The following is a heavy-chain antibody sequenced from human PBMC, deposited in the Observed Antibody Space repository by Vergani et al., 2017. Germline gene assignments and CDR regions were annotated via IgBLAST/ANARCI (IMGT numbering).Heavy chain of an antibody. CDR1: GFTFSSYS. CDR2: ISSSSSTI. CDR3: ARGPGIRTFGGLFRTRYAFDI. D-gene: IGHD3-10*01. J-gene: IGHJ3*02. Sequence: EVQLVESGGGLVQPGGSLRLSCAASGFTFSSYSMNWVRQAPGKGLEWVSYISSSSSTIYYADSVKGRFTISRDNSKNTLYLQMNSLRAEDTAVYYCARGPGIRTFGGLFRTRYAFDIWGQGTMVTVSS. V-gene: IGHV3-48*01.